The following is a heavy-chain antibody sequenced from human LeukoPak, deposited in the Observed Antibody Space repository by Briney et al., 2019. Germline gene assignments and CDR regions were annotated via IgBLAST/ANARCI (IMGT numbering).Heavy chain of an antibody. CDR2: IYPGDSDT. CDR1: GYSFTSYW. J-gene: IGHJ4*02. CDR3: ARHSSPSGYSSGWSFDY. D-gene: IGHD6-19*01. Sequence: GESLKISCKGSGYSFTSYWIGWARQMPGKGLEWMGIIYPGDSDTRYSPSFQGQVTISADKSISTAYLQWSSLKASDTAMYYCARHSSPSGYSSGWSFDYWGQGTLVTVSS. V-gene: IGHV5-51*01.